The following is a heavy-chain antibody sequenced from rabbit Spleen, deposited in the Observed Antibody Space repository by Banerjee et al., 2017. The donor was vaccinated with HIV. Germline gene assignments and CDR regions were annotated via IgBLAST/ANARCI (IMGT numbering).Heavy chain of an antibody. Sequence: QEQLEESGGGLVKPEGSLTLTCKASGVSFNDKDVMCWVRQAPGKGLEWIACIRGSSGSAYYASWVNGRFTISRSTSLNTVTLQMTSLTAADTATYFCARDWKGGDSGYGEMDLWGQGTLVTFS. V-gene: IGHV1S47*01. D-gene: IGHD1-1*01. CDR1: GVSFNDKD. CDR3: ARDWKGGDSGYGEMDL. J-gene: IGHJ3*01. CDR2: IRGSSGSA.